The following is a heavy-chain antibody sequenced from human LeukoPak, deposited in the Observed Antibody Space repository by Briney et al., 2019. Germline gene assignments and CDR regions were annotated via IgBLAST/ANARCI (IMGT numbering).Heavy chain of an antibody. J-gene: IGHJ1*01. V-gene: IGHV4-34*01. CDR2: INHSGST. CDR3: ARHSSSLGSQH. CDR1: GGSFSGYY. Sequence: PSETLSLTCAVYGGSFSGYYWSWIRQPTGKGLEWIGEINHSGSTNYNPSLKSRVTISVDTSKNQFSLKLSSVTAAGTAVYYCARHSSSLGSQHRGQGTLVTVSS. D-gene: IGHD6-13*01.